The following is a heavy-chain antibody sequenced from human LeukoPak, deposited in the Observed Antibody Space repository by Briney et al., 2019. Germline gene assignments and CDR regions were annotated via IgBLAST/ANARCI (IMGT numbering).Heavy chain of an antibody. D-gene: IGHD6-6*01. CDR3: ARDSRSIAVSKGALDY. CDR1: GFTFSSYS. V-gene: IGHV3-21*01. Sequence: GGSLRLSCAAPGFTFSSYSMHWVRQAPGKGLEWVSSISIRMSKNYADSVKGRFTISRDNAKNSLDLQMDSLRDEDTAVYYCARDSRSIAVSKGALDYWGQGTLVTVSS. CDR2: ISIRMSK. J-gene: IGHJ4*02.